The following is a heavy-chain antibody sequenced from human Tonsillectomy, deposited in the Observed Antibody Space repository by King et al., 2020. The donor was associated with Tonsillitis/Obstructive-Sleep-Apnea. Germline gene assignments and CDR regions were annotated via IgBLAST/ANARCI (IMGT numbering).Heavy chain of an antibody. CDR2: IIPILDMA. Sequence: QLVQSGAEVKKPGSSVKVSCEASGGTLSSYILSWVRQAPGQGLEWMGGIIPILDMANYAQKFQGRVTITADKSTSTAYMELTSLRSEDTAVYYCARQSDLFEGMDVWGQGTAVTVSS. D-gene: IGHD2-21*01. CDR3: ARQSDLFEGMDV. V-gene: IGHV1-69*10. CDR1: GGTLSSYI. J-gene: IGHJ6*02.